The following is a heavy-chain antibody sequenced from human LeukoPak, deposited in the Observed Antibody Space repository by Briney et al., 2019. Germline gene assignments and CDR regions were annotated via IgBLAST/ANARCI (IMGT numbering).Heavy chain of an antibody. Sequence: PGRSLRLSCAASGFTFSSYGMHWVRQAPGKGLEWVAVISYDGSNKYYADSVKGRFTISRDNSKNTLYLQMNSLRAEDTAVYYCARDSYSSSWYFQHWGQGTLVTVSS. J-gene: IGHJ1*01. D-gene: IGHD6-13*01. CDR1: GFTFSSYG. V-gene: IGHV3-30*03. CDR2: ISYDGSNK. CDR3: ARDSYSSSWYFQH.